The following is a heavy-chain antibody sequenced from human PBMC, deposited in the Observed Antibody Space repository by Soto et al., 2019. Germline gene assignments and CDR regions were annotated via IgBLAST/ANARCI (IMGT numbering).Heavy chain of an antibody. D-gene: IGHD3-3*01. V-gene: IGHV4-31*03. CDR2: IYYSGST. Sequence: QVQLQESGPGLVKPSQTLSLTCTVSGGSISSGGYYWSWIRQHPGKGLEWIGYIYYSGSTYYNPSLKSRVTISVDTSKNQFCLKLSSVTAADTAVYYCARAPSLRFLEWLPPPWFDPWGQGTLVTVSS. J-gene: IGHJ5*02. CDR1: GGSISSGGYY. CDR3: ARAPSLRFLEWLPPPWFDP.